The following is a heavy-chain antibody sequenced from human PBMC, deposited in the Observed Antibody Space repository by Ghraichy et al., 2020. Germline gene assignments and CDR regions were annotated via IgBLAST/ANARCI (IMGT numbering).Heavy chain of an antibody. CDR2: IYYSGTT. D-gene: IGHD5-24*01. V-gene: IGHV4-59*08. CDR1: GGSIGSYY. CDR3: ARPKDAYNSKFAFDV. J-gene: IGHJ3*01. Sequence: SQTLSLTCTVSGGSIGSYYWSWIRQPPGKGLEWIGNIYYSGTTNYNPSLTGRVTISIDTSNNQFSLKLTSLTAADTAVYYCARPKDAYNSKFAFDVWGQGTMVTVSS.